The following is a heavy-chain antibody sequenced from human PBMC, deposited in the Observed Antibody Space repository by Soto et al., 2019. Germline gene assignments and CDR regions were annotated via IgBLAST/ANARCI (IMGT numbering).Heavy chain of an antibody. CDR3: AIYSSGWYPLDY. D-gene: IGHD6-19*01. V-gene: IGHV3-23*01. Sequence: GGSLRLSCAASGFTFSSYAMSWVRQAPGKGLEWVSAISGSGGSTYYADSVKGRFTISRDNSKNTLYLQMNSLRAEDTAVYYWAIYSSGWYPLDYWGQGTLVTVSS. CDR1: GFTFSSYA. CDR2: ISGSGGST. J-gene: IGHJ4*02.